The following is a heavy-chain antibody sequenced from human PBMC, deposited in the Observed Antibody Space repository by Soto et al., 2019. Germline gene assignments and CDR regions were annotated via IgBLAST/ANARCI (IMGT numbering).Heavy chain of an antibody. CDR2: ISGSGGST. J-gene: IGHJ4*02. D-gene: IGHD2-15*01. CDR1: GFTFSSYA. V-gene: IGHV3-23*01. CDR3: AILGIFPEAYFDY. Sequence: HPGGSLRLSCAASGFTFSSYAMSWVRQAPGKGLEWVSAISGSGGSTYYADSVKGRFTISRDNSKNTLYLQMNSLRAEDTAVYYCAILGIFPEAYFDYWGQGTLVTVSS.